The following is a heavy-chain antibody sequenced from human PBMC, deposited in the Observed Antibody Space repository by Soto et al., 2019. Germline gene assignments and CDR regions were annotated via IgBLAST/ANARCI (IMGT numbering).Heavy chain of an antibody. J-gene: IGHJ6*02. CDR2: IYWDDDK. Sequence: QITLKESGPTLVEPTQTLTLTCTFSGFSLITTGSGVAWIRQPPGKALEWLALIYWDDDKRYSPSLKSRLTITKDTSKNQVVLTMTHMDPVATGTYFCVHLITAVTTFGMDVWGQGTAVTVSS. CDR3: VHLITAVTTFGMDV. CDR1: GFSLITTGSG. D-gene: IGHD4-17*01. V-gene: IGHV2-5*02.